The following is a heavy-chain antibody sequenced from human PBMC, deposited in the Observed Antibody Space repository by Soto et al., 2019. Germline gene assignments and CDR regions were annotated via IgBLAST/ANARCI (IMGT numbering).Heavy chain of an antibody. CDR3: ARGGLGYCTNGVCHPFDF. V-gene: IGHV4-59*01. CDR1: GGSITNRY. D-gene: IGHD2-8*01. CDR2: IYYSGST. Sequence: QVQLQESGPGLVMPSETLSLTCSVSGGSITNRYWSWIRQPPGKGLEWIGYIYYSGSTKYNPSLRSRVTISVDTSKNQCSLKLSSVTAADTALYYCARGGLGYCTNGVCHPFDFWGQGTLVTVSS. J-gene: IGHJ4*02.